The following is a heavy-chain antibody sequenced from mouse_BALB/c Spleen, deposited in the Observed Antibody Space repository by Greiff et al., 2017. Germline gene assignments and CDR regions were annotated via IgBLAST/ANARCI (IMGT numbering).Heavy chain of an antibody. CDR2: INPSSGYT. J-gene: IGHJ3*01. V-gene: IGHV1-4*02. CDR3: AREPYGNSFAY. D-gene: IGHD2-10*02. Sequence: VQLQESAAELARPGASVKMSCKASGYTFTSYTMHWVKQRPGQGLEWIGYINPSSGYTEYNQKFKDKTTLTADKSSSTAYMQLSSLTSEDSAVYYCAREPYGNSFAYWGQGTLVTVSA. CDR1: GYTFTSYT.